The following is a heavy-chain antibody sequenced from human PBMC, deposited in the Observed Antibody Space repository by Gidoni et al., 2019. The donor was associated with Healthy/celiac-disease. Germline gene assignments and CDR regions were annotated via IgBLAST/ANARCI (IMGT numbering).Heavy chain of an antibody. Sequence: GKGLEWVSAIIGSGGSTYYADSVKGRFTISRDNSKNTLYLQMNSLRAEDTAVYYCAKDREVWLVWGQGTLVTVSS. J-gene: IGHJ4*02. D-gene: IGHD6-19*01. CDR2: IIGSGGST. CDR3: AKDREVWLV. V-gene: IGHV3-23*01.